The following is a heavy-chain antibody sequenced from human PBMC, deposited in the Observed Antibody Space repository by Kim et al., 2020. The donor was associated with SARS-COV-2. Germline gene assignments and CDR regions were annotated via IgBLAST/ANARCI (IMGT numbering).Heavy chain of an antibody. D-gene: IGHD3-10*01. Sequence: GSNILYADSVKGRFTISRDNAKNTLYLQMNSLSAEDRAVYYCAKAGGGLDVCGQGTTVTVSS. CDR2: GSNI. J-gene: IGHJ6*02. CDR3: AKAGGGLDV. V-gene: IGHV3-74*01.